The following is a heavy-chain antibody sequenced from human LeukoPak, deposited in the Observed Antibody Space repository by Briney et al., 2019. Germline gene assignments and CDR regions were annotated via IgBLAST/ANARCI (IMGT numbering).Heavy chain of an antibody. V-gene: IGHV4-28*05. J-gene: IGHJ6*03. CDR2: MYYSGSI. Sequence: SDTLSLTCAVSGYSIRSSNWWGWIRPPPGKGLEWIGYMYYSGSIYYNPSLKSRVTMSLDTSKNQFSLKLNSVTAADTAVYYCARGHGYCSGGSCYYYYYMDVWGKGTTVTVSS. CDR1: GYSIRSSNW. CDR3: ARGHGYCSGGSCYYYYYMDV. D-gene: IGHD2-15*01.